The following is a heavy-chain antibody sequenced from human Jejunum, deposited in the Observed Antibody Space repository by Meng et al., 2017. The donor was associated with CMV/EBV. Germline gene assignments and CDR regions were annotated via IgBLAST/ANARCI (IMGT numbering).Heavy chain of an antibody. Sequence: GFTFSTEGMHWVRLAPGRGLEWVAFIWYDGNNQYYTDSVKGRFTISRDNSRSTLFLQMNSLGVEDTAVYYCAKDLGASGWFETFDSWGQGTLVTVSS. J-gene: IGHJ4*02. V-gene: IGHV3-30*02. D-gene: IGHD6-19*01. CDR1: GFTFSTEG. CDR3: AKDLGASGWFETFDS. CDR2: IWYDGNNQ.